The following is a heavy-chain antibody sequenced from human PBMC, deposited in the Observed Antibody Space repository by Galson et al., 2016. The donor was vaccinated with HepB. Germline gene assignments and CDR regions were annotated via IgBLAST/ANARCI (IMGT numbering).Heavy chain of an antibody. CDR1: GFTFRSYG. V-gene: IGHV3-30*18. Sequence: SLRLSCAAFGFTFRSYGMHWIRQAPGKGLEWVAVVSYDGSNKYYADSVKGRFTISRGNSRNTLYLQMNSLRSEDTAVYYCAKDQWDCSGTNCYTNYYYALDVWGQGTTVIVSS. CDR2: VSYDGSNK. D-gene: IGHD2-2*02. J-gene: IGHJ6*02. CDR3: AKDQWDCSGTNCYTNYYYALDV.